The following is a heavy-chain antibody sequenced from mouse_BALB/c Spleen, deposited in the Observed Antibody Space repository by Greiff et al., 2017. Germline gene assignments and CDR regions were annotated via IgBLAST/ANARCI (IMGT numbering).Heavy chain of an antibody. J-gene: IGHJ1*01. CDR1: GFSLTSYG. CDR3: ARNYGNHYWYFDV. CDR2: IWSGGST. Sequence: QVQLKESGPGLVQPSQSLSITCTVSGFSLTSYGVHWVRQSPGKGLEWLGVIWSGGSTDYNAAFISRLSISKDNSKSQVFFKMNSLQANDTAIYYCARNYGNHYWYFDVWGAGTTVTVSS. D-gene: IGHD1-1*01. V-gene: IGHV2-2*02.